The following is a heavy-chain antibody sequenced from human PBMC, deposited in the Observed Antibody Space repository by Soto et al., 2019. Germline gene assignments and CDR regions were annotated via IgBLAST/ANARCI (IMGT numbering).Heavy chain of an antibody. CDR3: ARDRPLIVGAPPRYYYYGMDV. J-gene: IGHJ6*02. D-gene: IGHD1-26*01. CDR2: ISAYNGNT. V-gene: IGHV1-18*04. CDR1: GYTFTCYG. Sequence: ASVKGSLAAFGYTFTCYGISWVRQAPGQGLEWMGWISAYNGNTNYAQKLQGRVTMTTDTSTSTAYMELRSLRSDDTAVYYCARDRPLIVGAPPRYYYYGMDVWGQGTTVTVSS.